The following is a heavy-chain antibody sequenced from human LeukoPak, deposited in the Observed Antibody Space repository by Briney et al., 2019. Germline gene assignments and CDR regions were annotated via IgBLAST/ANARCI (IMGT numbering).Heavy chain of an antibody. J-gene: IGHJ6*02. Sequence: GGSLRLSCAASGFTFSSYWMSWVRQAPGKGLEWVANIKQDGSEKYYVDSVKGRFTISRDNAKNSLYPQMNSLRAEDTAVYYCARDTELRYYYYGMDVWGQGTTVTVSS. D-gene: IGHD1-7*01. CDR3: ARDTELRYYYYGMDV. CDR1: GFTFSSYW. V-gene: IGHV3-7*01. CDR2: IKQDGSEK.